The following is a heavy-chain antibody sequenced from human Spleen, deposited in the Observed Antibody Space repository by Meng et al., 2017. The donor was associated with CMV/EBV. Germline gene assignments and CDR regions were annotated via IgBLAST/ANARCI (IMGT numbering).Heavy chain of an antibody. D-gene: IGHD1-7*01. Sequence: GGSLRLSCAASGFTFSDFAMSWVRQAPGKGLEWVSAIGETGRTTYYADSVKGRSTMSRDNSKNTLCLQMNSLRAEDTAVYYCAKDRRGNWNYVGAFDIWGQGTMVTVSS. J-gene: IGHJ3*02. CDR2: IGETGRTT. CDR3: AKDRRGNWNYVGAFDI. V-gene: IGHV3-23*01. CDR1: GFTFSDFA.